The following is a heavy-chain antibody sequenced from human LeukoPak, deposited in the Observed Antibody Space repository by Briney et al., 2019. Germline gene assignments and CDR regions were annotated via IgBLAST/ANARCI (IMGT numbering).Heavy chain of an antibody. V-gene: IGHV1-8*01. CDR3: ARNPTTYSGSSPTDY. D-gene: IGHD1-26*01. Sequence: ASVKVSCKASGYTFTSYDIDWVRQATGQGLEWMGWMNPNSGNTGYAQKFQGRVTMTRNTSISTAYMELSSLRSEDTAMYYCARNPTTYSGSSPTDYWGQGTLVTVSS. CDR1: GYTFTSYD. CDR2: MNPNSGNT. J-gene: IGHJ4*02.